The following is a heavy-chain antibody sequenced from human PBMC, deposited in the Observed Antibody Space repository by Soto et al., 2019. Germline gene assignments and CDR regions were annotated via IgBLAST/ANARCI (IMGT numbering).Heavy chain of an antibody. D-gene: IGHD2-15*01. CDR3: AKQPYSSGGF. CDR1: GFTLTNYA. J-gene: IGHJ4*02. Sequence: EAQLLESGGCLVQPGGSLRLYCAASGFTLTNYAMCWVRQAPGKGLEWVSALTATGASTYYAESVKGRFTISRDNSRNTLYLQMTSLRVEVTAVYFCAKQPYSSGGFWGQGTLVPVSS. V-gene: IGHV3-23*01. CDR2: LTATGAST.